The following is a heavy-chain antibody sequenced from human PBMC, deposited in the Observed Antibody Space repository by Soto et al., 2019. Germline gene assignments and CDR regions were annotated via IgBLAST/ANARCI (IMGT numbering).Heavy chain of an antibody. CDR2: IWYDGSNK. CDR3: ARDGNVVVVAMAGSGYYYYMDV. CDR1: GFTFSSYG. D-gene: IGHD2-15*01. J-gene: IGHJ6*03. V-gene: IGHV3-33*01. Sequence: PGGSLRLSCAASGFTFSSYGMHWVRQAPGKGLEWVAVIWYDGSNKYYADSVKGRFTISRDNSKNTLYLQMNSLRAEDTAAYYCARDGNVVVVAMAGSGYYYYMDVWGKGTTVTVSS.